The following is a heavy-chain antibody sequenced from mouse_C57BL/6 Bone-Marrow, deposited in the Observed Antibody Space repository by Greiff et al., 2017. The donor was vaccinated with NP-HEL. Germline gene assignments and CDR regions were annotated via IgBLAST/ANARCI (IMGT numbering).Heavy chain of an antibody. CDR1: GFSLSTFGMG. V-gene: IGHV8-8*01. CDR3: ARIANHFHYYGSHYYAMDY. D-gene: IGHD1-1*01. CDR2: IWWDDDK. J-gene: IGHJ4*01. Sequence: QVTLKESGPGILQPSQTLSLTCSFSGFSLSTFGMGVGWIRQPSGKGLEWLAHIWWDDDKYYNPALKSRLTISKDTSKNQVFLKIANVDTADTATYYCARIANHFHYYGSHYYAMDYWGQGTSVTVSS.